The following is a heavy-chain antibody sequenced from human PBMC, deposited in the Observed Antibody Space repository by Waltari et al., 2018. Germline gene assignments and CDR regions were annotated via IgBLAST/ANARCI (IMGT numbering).Heavy chain of an antibody. J-gene: IGHJ4*02. D-gene: IGHD5-18*01. Sequence: EVQLVESWGGLVQPGGSLRLSCAASGFTFSSYEMNWVRQAPGKGVEWVSYISSSGSTIYYADSVKGRFTISRDNAKNSLYLQMNSLRAEDTAVYYCAREGTARRFDYWGQGTLVTVSS. CDR1: GFTFSSYE. CDR2: ISSSGSTI. CDR3: AREGTARRFDY. V-gene: IGHV3-48*03.